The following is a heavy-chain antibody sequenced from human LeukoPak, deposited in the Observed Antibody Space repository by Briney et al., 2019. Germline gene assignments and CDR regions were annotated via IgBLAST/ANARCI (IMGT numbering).Heavy chain of an antibody. CDR2: IKQDGSKK. D-gene: IGHD5-24*01. CDR3: TRVGYIDEGIDY. CDR1: GFILNSYG. V-gene: IGHV3-7*04. J-gene: IGHJ4*02. Sequence: GGSLRLSCAASGFILNSYGMHWVRQAPGKGLEWVANIKQDGSKKSYVDSVKGRFTISRDNAKNSLYLQMNSLRAEDTAIYYCTRVGYIDEGIDYWGQGTLVTASS.